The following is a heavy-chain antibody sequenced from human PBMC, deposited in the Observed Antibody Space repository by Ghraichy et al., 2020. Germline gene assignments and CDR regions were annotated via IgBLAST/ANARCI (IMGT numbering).Heavy chain of an antibody. CDR1: GFTFSSYA. CDR2: ISSNGGST. D-gene: IGHD3-3*01. CDR3: VKGDRVTIFGVVIPTDAFDI. Sequence: LSLTCSASGFTFSSYAMHWVRQAPGKGLEYVSAISSNGGSTYYADSVKGRFTISRDNSKNTLYLQMSSLRAEDTAVYYCVKGDRVTIFGVVIPTDAFDIWGQGTMVTVSS. V-gene: IGHV3-64D*06. J-gene: IGHJ3*02.